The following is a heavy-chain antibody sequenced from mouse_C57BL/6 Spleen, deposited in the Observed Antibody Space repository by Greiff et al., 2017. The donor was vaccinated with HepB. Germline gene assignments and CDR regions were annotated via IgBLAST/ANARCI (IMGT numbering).Heavy chain of an antibody. D-gene: IGHD1-1*01. V-gene: IGHV1-81*01. J-gene: IGHJ1*03. CDR1: GYTFTSYG. Sequence: QVQLQQSGAELARPGASVKLSCKASGYTFTSYGISWVKQRTGQGLEWIGEIYPRSGNTYYNEKFKGKATLTADKSSSTAYMELRSLTSEDSAVYFCARRSYYGSSHWYFDVWGTGTTVTVSS. CDR2: IYPRSGNT. CDR3: ARRSYYGSSHWYFDV.